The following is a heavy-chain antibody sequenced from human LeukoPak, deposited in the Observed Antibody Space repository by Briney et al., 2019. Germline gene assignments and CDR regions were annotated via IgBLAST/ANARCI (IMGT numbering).Heavy chain of an antibody. Sequence: GGSQRLSCAVSGFTLSNYWIHWVRHAPGKGLVWVSLVSSDGATTTYADSVKGRFTISRDNVKSTVYLQMSSLRAEDPAVYYCARAVGGLLDYWGQGTLVTVSS. J-gene: IGHJ4*02. CDR3: ARAVGGLLDY. V-gene: IGHV3-74*01. CDR1: GFTLSNYW. CDR2: VSSDGATT. D-gene: IGHD2-15*01.